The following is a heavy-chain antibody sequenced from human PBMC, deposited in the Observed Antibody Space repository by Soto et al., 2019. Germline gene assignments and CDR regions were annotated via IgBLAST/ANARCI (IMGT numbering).Heavy chain of an antibody. D-gene: IGHD1-20*01. J-gene: IGHJ5*02. CDR2: IYYSGST. Sequence: QVQLQESGPGLVKPSETLSLTCTVSGGSISSYYWCWIRQPPGKGLEWIGYIYYSGSTNYNPSLKSRVTISVDTSKNQFSLKLSSVTAADTAVYYCARGGGIRSWFDPWGQGTLVTVSS. V-gene: IGHV4-59*01. CDR1: GGSISSYY. CDR3: ARGGGIRSWFDP.